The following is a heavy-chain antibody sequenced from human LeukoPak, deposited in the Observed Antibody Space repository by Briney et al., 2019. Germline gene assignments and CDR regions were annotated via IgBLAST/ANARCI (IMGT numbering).Heavy chain of an antibody. CDR2: IGSSSSYI. J-gene: IGHJ6*03. CDR1: GFTFSTYT. CDR3: ARVPSDRTKYIDV. V-gene: IGHV3-21*01. D-gene: IGHD2-15*01. Sequence: GGSLRLSCAASGFTFSTYTLKWVRQAPGKGLEWVSSIGSSSSYIYYADSVKGGFTISRDNAKNSLYLQMNSLRGEDTALYYCARVPSDRTKYIDVWVKGTTVTVSS.